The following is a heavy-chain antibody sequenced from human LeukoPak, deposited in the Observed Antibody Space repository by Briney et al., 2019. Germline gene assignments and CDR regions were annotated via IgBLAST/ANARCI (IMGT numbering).Heavy chain of an antibody. D-gene: IGHD3-10*01. V-gene: IGHV4-4*07. CDR1: GGSFSIYY. CDR2: IYTSGST. Sequence: SETLSLTCTVSGGSFSIYYWNWIRQPAGQGLEWIGRIYTSGSTNSNPSLKSRVTMSVDTSKNQFSLRLSSVTAADTAVYYCARWTTMVRGFDYWGQGTLVTVSS. J-gene: IGHJ4*02. CDR3: ARWTTMVRGFDY.